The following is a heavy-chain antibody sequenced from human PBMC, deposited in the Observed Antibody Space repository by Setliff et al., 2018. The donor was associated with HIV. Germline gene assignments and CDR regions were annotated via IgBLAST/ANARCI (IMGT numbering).Heavy chain of an antibody. J-gene: IGHJ6*03. CDR3: ARGTTATDYYYYMDV. CDR2: VEPQHGET. V-gene: IGHV1-69-2*01. CDR1: GYAFRDYY. Sequence: ASVKVSRKASGYAFRDYYINWVQQAPGKGLEWMGRVEPQHGETIFAGKFQGRVTITADTSTDTAYMELSSLRSEDTAVYFCARGTTATDYYYYMDVWGKGTSVTVSS. D-gene: IGHD4-17*01.